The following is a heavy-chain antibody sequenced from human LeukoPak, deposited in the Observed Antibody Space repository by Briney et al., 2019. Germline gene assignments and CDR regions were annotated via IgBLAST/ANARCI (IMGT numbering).Heavy chain of an antibody. CDR2: IYYSGST. Sequence: TSETLSLTCSVSGGSFTSGGYYWTWIRQLPGKGLEWIGFIYYSGSTYYNPSLKSRITISVDTSKNQLSLKVSSVTAADTAVYYCARLPAANFDYWGQGTLVTVSS. V-gene: IGHV4-31*03. CDR1: GGSFTSGGYY. D-gene: IGHD2-2*01. J-gene: IGHJ4*02. CDR3: ARLPAANFDY.